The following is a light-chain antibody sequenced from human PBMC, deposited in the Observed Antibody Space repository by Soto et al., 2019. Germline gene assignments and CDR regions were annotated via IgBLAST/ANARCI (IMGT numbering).Light chain of an antibody. CDR2: KVS. V-gene: IGKV2-30*01. CDR1: QSLVYRDGNTY. CDR3: MQGTHWPWT. Sequence: DVVMTQSPLSLPVTLGQPASISCRSSQSLVYRDGNTYLSWFQQRPSQSPRRLIYKVSSRDSGVPDRFSGSGSGTDFTLKISRVEAEDVGVYYCMQGTHWPWTFGQGTKVEIK. J-gene: IGKJ1*01.